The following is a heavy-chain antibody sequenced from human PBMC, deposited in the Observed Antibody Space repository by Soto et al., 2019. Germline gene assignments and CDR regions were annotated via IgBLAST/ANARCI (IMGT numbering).Heavy chain of an antibody. V-gene: IGHV3-30-3*01. Sequence: VQLVESGGGVVQPGRSLRLSCAASGFTFSSYAMHWVRQAPGKGLEWVAVISYDGSNKYYADSVKGRFTISRDNSKNTLYLQMNSLRAEDTAVYYCARESTGVTSFDYWGQGTLVTVSS. CDR3: ARESTGVTSFDY. CDR2: ISYDGSNK. CDR1: GFTFSSYA. J-gene: IGHJ4*02. D-gene: IGHD4-17*01.